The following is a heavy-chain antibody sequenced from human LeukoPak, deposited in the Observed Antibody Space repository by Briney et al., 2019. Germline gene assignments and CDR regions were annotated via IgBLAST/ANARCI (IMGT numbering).Heavy chain of an antibody. D-gene: IGHD2-15*01. Sequence: SETLSLTCAGYGGSFSGYYWSWIRQPPGKGLEWLGEINHRGSTNYNPSLKSRVTISVDTSKNKFSLKLSSVTAADTAVYYCARFGGIVVVVGTWDAFDIWGQGTMVTVSS. CDR1: GGSFSGYY. J-gene: IGHJ3*02. CDR3: ARFGGIVVVVGTWDAFDI. CDR2: INHRGST. V-gene: IGHV4-34*01.